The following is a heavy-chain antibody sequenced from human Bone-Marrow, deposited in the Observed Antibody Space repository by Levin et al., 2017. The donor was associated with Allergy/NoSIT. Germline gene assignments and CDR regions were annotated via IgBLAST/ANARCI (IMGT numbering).Heavy chain of an antibody. V-gene: IGHV3-30-3*01. CDR2: ISYDGSNK. CDR3: ARESAIYYFDY. Sequence: SCAASGFTFSNYPIHWVRQAPGKGLEWVAVISYDGSNKYYADSVKGRFTISRDNSKNTVYLQMNSLRVEDTAVYYCARESAIYYFDYWGQGTLVTVSS. J-gene: IGHJ4*02. CDR1: GFTFSNYP.